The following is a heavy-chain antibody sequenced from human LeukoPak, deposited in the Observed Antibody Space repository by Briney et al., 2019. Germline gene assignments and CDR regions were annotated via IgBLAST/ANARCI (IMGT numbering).Heavy chain of an antibody. CDR2: INPSGGST. V-gene: IGHV1-46*01. J-gene: IGHJ4*02. D-gene: IGHD2-15*01. CDR1: GYTFTSYY. Sequence: ASVKISCKASGYTFTSYYRHWVRQAPGQGLEWMGIINPSGGSTSYAQKFQGRVTMTRDTSTSTVYMELSSLRSEDTAVYYCARVVGPYGYSRYWGQGTLVTVSS. CDR3: ARVVGPYGYSRY.